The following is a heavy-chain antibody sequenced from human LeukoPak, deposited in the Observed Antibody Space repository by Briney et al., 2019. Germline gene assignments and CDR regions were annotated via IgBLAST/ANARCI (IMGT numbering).Heavy chain of an antibody. D-gene: IGHD6-13*01. CDR1: GYTFTGYY. V-gene: IGHV1-2*02. J-gene: IGHJ4*02. CDR3: ARRKQLGAVFDY. CDR2: INPNSGGT. Sequence: ASVKVSCKASGYTFTGYYMHWLRQAPGQGLEWMGWINPNSGGTNYAQKFQGRVTMTRDTSISTAYMELSRLRSDDTAVYYCARRKQLGAVFDYWGQGTLVTVSS.